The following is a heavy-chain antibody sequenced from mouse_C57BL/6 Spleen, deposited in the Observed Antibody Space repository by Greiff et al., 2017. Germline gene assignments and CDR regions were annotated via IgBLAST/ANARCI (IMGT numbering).Heavy chain of an antibody. CDR1: GYAFSSSW. V-gene: IGHV1-82*01. D-gene: IGHD2-5*01. CDR2: IYTGDGDT. J-gene: IGHJ3*01. Sequence: VQLVESGPELVQPGASVKISCKASGYAFSSSWMNWVKQRPGKGLEWIGRIYTGDGDTNYNGKFKGKAPLTADKSSSTAYMQLSSLTSEDSAVYFCTRDYSKGFAYWGQGTLVTVSA. CDR3: TRDYSKGFAY.